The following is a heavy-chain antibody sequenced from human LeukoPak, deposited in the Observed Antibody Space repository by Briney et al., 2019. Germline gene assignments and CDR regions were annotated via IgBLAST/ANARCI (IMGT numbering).Heavy chain of an antibody. Sequence: GGSLRLSCAASGFTVSSNYMNWVRQAPGKGLEWVSSISSSSSYIYYADSVKGRFTISRDNAKNSLHLQMNSLRAEDTAVYYCASGGPYDSSGYYSAPCDYWGQGTLVTVSS. J-gene: IGHJ4*02. CDR1: GFTVSSNY. D-gene: IGHD3-22*01. V-gene: IGHV3-21*01. CDR3: ASGGPYDSSGYYSAPCDY. CDR2: ISSSSSYI.